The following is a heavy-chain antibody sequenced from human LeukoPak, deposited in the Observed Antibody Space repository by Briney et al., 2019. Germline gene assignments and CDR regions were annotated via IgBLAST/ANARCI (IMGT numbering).Heavy chain of an antibody. V-gene: IGHV3-30-3*01. CDR1: GFTFSTYF. CDR3: AREGGSGSYYYYYGMDV. J-gene: IGHJ6*02. Sequence: GGSLRLSCAASGFTFSTYFMHWVRQAPGKGLERVADIASDGSHTFYVESMKGRFTISRDNAKNTLYLQMNSLRAEDTAVYYRAREGGSGSYYYYYGMDVWGQGTTVTVSS. D-gene: IGHD3-10*01. CDR2: IASDGSHT.